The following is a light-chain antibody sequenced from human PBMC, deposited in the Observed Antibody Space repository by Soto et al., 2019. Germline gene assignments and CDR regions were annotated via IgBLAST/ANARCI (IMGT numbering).Light chain of an antibody. V-gene: IGLV4-69*01. CDR2: LNSDGSH. CDR1: SGHSSYA. Sequence: QPVLTQSPSASASLGASVKLTCTLSSGHSSYAIEWHQQQPEKGPRYLMKLNSDGSHSKGDGIPDRFSGSSSGAERYLIISSLQSEDEADYYCQTWGTGIHVFGTGTKLTVL. J-gene: IGLJ1*01. CDR3: QTWGTGIHV.